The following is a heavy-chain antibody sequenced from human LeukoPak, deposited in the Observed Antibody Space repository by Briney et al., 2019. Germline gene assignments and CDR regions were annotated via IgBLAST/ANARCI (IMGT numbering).Heavy chain of an antibody. D-gene: IGHD2-2*01. CDR2: IYTSGST. V-gene: IGHV4-4*07. CDR1: GGSISSYY. CDR3: ARAGTTSPYYYYGMDV. Sequence: SETLSLTCTVSGGSISSYYWSWIRQPAGKGLEWIGRIYTSGSTNYNPSLKSRVTMSVDTSKNQFSLKLSSVTAADTAVYYCARAGTTSPYYYYGMDVWGQGTTATVSS. J-gene: IGHJ6*02.